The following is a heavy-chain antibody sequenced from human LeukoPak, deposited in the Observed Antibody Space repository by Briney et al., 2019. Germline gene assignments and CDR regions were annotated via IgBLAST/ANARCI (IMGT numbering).Heavy chain of an antibody. CDR2: IYTSGST. CDR3: ARTYSSSSHFDY. Sequence: SETLSLTCTVSGGSISSYYWSWIRQPPGKGLEWIGHIYTSGSTNYNPSLKSRVTISVDTSKNQFSLKVSSVTAAHTAVYYCARTYSSSSHFDYWGQGTLVTVSS. D-gene: IGHD6-6*01. CDR1: GGSISSYY. J-gene: IGHJ4*02. V-gene: IGHV4-4*09.